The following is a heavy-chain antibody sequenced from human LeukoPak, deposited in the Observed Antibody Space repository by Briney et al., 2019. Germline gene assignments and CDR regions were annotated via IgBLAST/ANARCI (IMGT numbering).Heavy chain of an antibody. CDR3: ARNTNYFGSGNSFDY. CDR1: GYTFTGYH. J-gene: IGHJ4*02. Sequence: ASVKVSCKASGYTFTGYHMHWVRQAPGQGLEWMGWINPNTGDTNYAQKFQGRVTMTRDTSIDTAYMELSRLKTDDTAVYYCARNTNYFGSGNSFDYWGQGTLVAVSS. CDR2: INPNTGDT. V-gene: IGHV1-2*02. D-gene: IGHD3-10*01.